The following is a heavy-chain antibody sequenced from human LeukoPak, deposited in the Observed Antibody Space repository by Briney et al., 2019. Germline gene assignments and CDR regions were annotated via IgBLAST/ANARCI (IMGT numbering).Heavy chain of an antibody. V-gene: IGHV3-23*01. CDR1: GFTFSSYA. J-gene: IGHJ6*03. CDR3: AKPTQKDYYYYYMDV. Sequence: GGSLRLSCAASGFTFSSYAMSWVRQAPGKGLEWVSGITGSGGTTYYADSVKGRFTISRDNSKNTFYPRMNSLRAEDTAVYYCAKPTQKDYYYYYMDVWGKGTTVTVSS. CDR2: ITGSGGTT.